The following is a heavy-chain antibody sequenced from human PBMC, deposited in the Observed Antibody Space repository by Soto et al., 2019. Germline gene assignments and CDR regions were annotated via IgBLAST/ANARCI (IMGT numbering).Heavy chain of an antibody. V-gene: IGHV4-31*02. J-gene: IGHJ4*02. Sequence: PSGTLSLTXTVSGGSISSGGYYWIWIRQHPGKGLEWIGYIYYSGSTYYNPSLKSRVTISVDTSKNQFSLKLSSVTAADTAVYYCASFGQQLVGGLDYWGQGTLVTVSS. CDR3: ASFGQQLVGGLDY. D-gene: IGHD6-13*01. CDR2: IYYSGST. CDR1: GGSISSGGYY.